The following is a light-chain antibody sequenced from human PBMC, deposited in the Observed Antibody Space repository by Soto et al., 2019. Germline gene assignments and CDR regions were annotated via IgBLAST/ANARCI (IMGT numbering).Light chain of an antibody. V-gene: IGKV3-20*01. Sequence: EIVLTQSPGTLSLSPGESDTLSCRASQSVDNNYVAWYQQKPGQAPTLLIHGASYRAAGIPDRFSGSGSGTDFTLTISRVEPEDFAVFHCQQYGNSPYTFCRGTKLEI. CDR2: GAS. CDR3: QQYGNSPYT. J-gene: IGKJ2*01. CDR1: QSVDNNY.